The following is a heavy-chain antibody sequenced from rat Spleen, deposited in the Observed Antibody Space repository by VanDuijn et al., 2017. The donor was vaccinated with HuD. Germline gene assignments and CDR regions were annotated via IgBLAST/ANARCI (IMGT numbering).Heavy chain of an antibody. CDR2: ITTGGGNT. V-gene: IGHV5S23*01. Sequence: EVQLVESGGGLVQPGRSLKLSCAASGMSFSNYDMAWVRQAPTKGLEWVASITTGGGNTYYRDSVKGRFTISRDNAESTLYLQMDSLRSEATATYYCASLMYTPDYLGVMDAWGQGASVTVSS. CDR1: GMSFSNYD. J-gene: IGHJ4*01. D-gene: IGHD1-6*01. CDR3: ASLMYTPDYLGVMDA.